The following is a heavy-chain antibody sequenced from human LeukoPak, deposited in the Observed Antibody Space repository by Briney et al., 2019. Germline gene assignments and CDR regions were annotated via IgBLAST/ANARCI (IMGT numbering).Heavy chain of an antibody. CDR2: ISGSGGST. CDR3: AKGSRRIPMIVVASKIDY. V-gene: IGHV3-23*01. Sequence: GGSLRLSCAASGFTFSSYARSWVRQAPGRGLEWVSAISGSGGSTYYAGLVKRWFTISRDNPKNPLYLQMNSQRAEDTAVYYCAKGSRRIPMIVVASKIDYWGQGTLVTVSS. J-gene: IGHJ4*02. D-gene: IGHD3-22*01. CDR1: GFTFSSYA.